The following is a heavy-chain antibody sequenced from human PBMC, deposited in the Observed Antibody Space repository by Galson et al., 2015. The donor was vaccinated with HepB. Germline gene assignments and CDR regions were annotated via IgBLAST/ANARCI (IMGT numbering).Heavy chain of an antibody. V-gene: IGHV1-69*13. CDR1: GGTFSSYA. Sequence: SVKVSCKASGGTFSSYAISWVRQAPGQGLEWMGGIIPIFGTANYAQKFQGRVTITADESTSTAYMELSSLRSEDTAVYYCARARYGSGRKQDNYYYYMDVWGKGTTVTVSS. J-gene: IGHJ6*03. CDR2: IIPIFGTA. CDR3: ARARYGSGRKQDNYYYYMDV. D-gene: IGHD3-10*01.